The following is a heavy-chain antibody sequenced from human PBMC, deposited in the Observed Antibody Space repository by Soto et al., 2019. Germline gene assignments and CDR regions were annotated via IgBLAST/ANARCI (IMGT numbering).Heavy chain of an antibody. CDR2: IYYSGST. J-gene: IGHJ4*02. V-gene: IGHV4-59*01. D-gene: IGHD3-22*01. Sequence: SETLSLTCTVSGGSISSYYWSWIRQPPGKGLEWIGYIYYSGSTNYNPSLKSRVTISVDTSKNQFSLKLSSVTAADTAVYYCARVPYYYDSSVYYLYFDYWGQGTLVTVSS. CDR1: GGSISSYY. CDR3: ARVPYYYDSSVYYLYFDY.